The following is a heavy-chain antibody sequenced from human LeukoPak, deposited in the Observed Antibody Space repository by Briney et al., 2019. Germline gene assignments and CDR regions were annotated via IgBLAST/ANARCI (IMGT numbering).Heavy chain of an antibody. J-gene: IGHJ4*02. CDR2: ISAYNGNT. Sequence: GASVKVSCKASGYTFTTYGISWVRQAPGQGLEWMGWISAYNGNTNYAQKFQDRVTMTTDTSTNTAYVELRSLRSDDTAMYYCARDFPPATVTTKRYFDYWGQGTLVTVSS. D-gene: IGHD4-11*01. CDR3: ARDFPPATVTTKRYFDY. V-gene: IGHV1-18*01. CDR1: GYTFTTYG.